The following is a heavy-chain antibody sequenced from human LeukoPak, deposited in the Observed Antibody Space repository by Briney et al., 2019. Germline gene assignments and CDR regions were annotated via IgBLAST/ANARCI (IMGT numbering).Heavy chain of an antibody. CDR1: GFSLYSSGVG. J-gene: IGHJ4*02. D-gene: IGHD1/OR15-1a*01. CDR3: AHRRPGHLTGWDNSYFDN. V-gene: IGHV2-5*02. CDR2: IYWDDDK. Sequence: MESGPTLVIPTQTLTLTCTFSGFSLYSSGVGVGWIRQPPGRALEWLAVIYWDDDKRYNPSLRSRLTMSKDASRNQVFLVVANVDPVDTATYYCAHRRPGHLTGWDNSYFDNWGPGTLVTVFS.